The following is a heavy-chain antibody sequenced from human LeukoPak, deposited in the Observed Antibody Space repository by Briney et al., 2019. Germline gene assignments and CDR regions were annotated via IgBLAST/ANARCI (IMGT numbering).Heavy chain of an antibody. CDR3: ARDLRGSGSYYPY. Sequence: ASVKVSCKASGYTFTSYGISWVRQAPGQGLEWMGIINPSGGSTSYAQKFQGRVTMTRDTSTSTVYMELSSLRSEDTAVYYCARDLRGSGSYYPYWGQGTLVTVSS. CDR2: INPSGGST. D-gene: IGHD3-10*01. CDR1: GYTFTSYG. V-gene: IGHV1-46*01. J-gene: IGHJ4*02.